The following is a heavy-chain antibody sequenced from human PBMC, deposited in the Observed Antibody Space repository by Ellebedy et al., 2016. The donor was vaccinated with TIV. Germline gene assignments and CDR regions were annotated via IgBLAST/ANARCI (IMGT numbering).Heavy chain of an antibody. CDR3: VAFTVNFDF. D-gene: IGHD3-3*02. CDR2: ISGSGGNT. Sequence: GESLKISXAASGFTFATYAMSWVRQAPGKGLEWVSAISGSGGNTYYADSVKGRFTISRDNSKNTLYLQLNSLRAEDTAIYYCVAFTVNFDFWGQGTLVTVSS. V-gene: IGHV3-23*01. J-gene: IGHJ4*02. CDR1: GFTFATYA.